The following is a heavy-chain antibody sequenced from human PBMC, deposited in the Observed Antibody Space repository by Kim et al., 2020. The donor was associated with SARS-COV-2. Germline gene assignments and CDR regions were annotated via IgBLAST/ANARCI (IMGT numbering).Heavy chain of an antibody. CDR2: INHSGST. V-gene: IGHV4-34*01. Sequence: SETLYLTCAVYGGSFSGYYWSWIRQPPGKGLEWIGEINHSGSTNYNPSLKSRVTISVDTSKNQFSLKLSSVTAADTAVYYCARREIVVVPAAMRGGWFDPWGQGTLVTVSS. D-gene: IGHD2-2*01. CDR1: GGSFSGYY. CDR3: ARREIVVVPAAMRGGWFDP. J-gene: IGHJ5*02.